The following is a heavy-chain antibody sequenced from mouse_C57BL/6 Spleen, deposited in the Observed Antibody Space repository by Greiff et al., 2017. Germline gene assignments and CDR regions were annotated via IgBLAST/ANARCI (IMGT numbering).Heavy chain of an antibody. Sequence: QVQLQQSGAELVKPGASVKISCKASGYAFSSYWMNWVKQRPGKGLEWIGQIYPGDGDTNYNGKFKGKATLTADKSSSTAYMQLSSLTSEDSAVYFCARDFITTVVARRFDVWGTGTTVTVSS. J-gene: IGHJ1*03. CDR2: IYPGDGDT. CDR1: GYAFSSYW. CDR3: ARDFITTVVARRFDV. D-gene: IGHD1-1*01. V-gene: IGHV1-80*01.